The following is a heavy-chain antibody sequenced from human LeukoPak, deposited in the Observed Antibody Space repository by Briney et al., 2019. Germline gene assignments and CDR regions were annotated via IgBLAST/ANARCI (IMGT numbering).Heavy chain of an antibody. CDR3: ARDRTH. CDR1: GFTFDDYD. CDR2: IIWNGGGT. D-gene: IGHD1-7*01. V-gene: IGHV3-20*04. Sequence: PGGSLRLSCAASGFTFDDYDMSWVRQVPGKGLEWVSGIIWNGGGTGYADSVKGRFTISRDNAKNSLYLQMNSLRAEDTAVYYCARDRTHWGQGTLVTVSS. J-gene: IGHJ1*01.